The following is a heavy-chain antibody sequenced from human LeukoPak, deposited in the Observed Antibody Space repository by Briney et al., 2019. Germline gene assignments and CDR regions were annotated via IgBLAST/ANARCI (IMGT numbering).Heavy chain of an antibody. Sequence: SETLSLTCTVSGGSISSSSFYWSWIRQPPGKGLEWIAYIYYNGGTNYNPSLKGRVTISVDTSKNQFSLKLSSVTAADTAVYYCARLVPGEVPYYFDYWGQGTLVTVSS. CDR3: ARLVPGEVPYYFDY. CDR2: IYYNGGT. CDR1: GGSISSSSFY. J-gene: IGHJ4*02. D-gene: IGHD6-6*01. V-gene: IGHV4-61*01.